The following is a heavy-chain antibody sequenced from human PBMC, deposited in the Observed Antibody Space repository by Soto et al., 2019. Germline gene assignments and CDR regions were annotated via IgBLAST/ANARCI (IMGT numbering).Heavy chain of an antibody. Sequence: QVQLMQSGAEVKKPGSSVKVSCKASGGIFSSYAISWVRQAPGQVLKWMGGIIPIFGTANYAQKFQGRVTITADESTSTAYMELSSLSSADTAVYYWAREYNWNSSSYGMDVCGQGTTVTVSS. J-gene: IGHJ6*02. CDR2: IIPIFGTA. V-gene: IGHV1-69*01. CDR1: GGIFSSYA. D-gene: IGHD1-20*01. CDR3: AREYNWNSSSYGMDV.